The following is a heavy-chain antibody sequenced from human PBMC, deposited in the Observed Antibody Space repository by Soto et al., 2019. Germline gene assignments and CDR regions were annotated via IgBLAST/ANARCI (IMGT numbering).Heavy chain of an antibody. CDR3: ARRSKTKVALYYYYGMDV. J-gene: IGHJ6*02. CDR2: ISYDGSNK. V-gene: IGHV3-30-3*01. CDR1: GFTFSSYA. Sequence: QVQLVESGGGVVQPGRSLRLSCAASGFTFSSYAMHWVRQAPGKGLEWVAVISYDGSNKYYADSVKGRFTISRDNSKNTLYLKMNSMRAEDTAVYYCARRSKTKVALYYYYGMDVWGQGTTVTVSS.